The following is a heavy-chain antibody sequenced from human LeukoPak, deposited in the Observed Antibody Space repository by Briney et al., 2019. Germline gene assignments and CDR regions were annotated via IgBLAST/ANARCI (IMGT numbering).Heavy chain of an antibody. CDR1: GFTFSSYE. Sequence: PGGSLRLSCAASGFTFSSYEMNWVRQAPGKGLVWVSRINSDGSSTSYADSVKGRFTISRDNAKNTLYLQMNSLRAEDTAVYYCARGRSPTVTTPADAFDIWGQGTMVTVSS. CDR3: ARGRSPTVTTPADAFDI. V-gene: IGHV3-74*01. J-gene: IGHJ3*02. D-gene: IGHD4-17*01. CDR2: INSDGSST.